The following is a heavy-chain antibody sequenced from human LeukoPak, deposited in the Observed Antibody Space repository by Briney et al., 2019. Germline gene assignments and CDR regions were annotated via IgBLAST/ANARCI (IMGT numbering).Heavy chain of an antibody. Sequence: GGSLRLSGAASGFTCSSYWMSWVRQAPGKGLEWGANIKQDGSEKDYVDSVKGRFTISRDNSKNTLYLQMNSLRPEDTAFYYCVNDPGYGAKDFDYWGQGTLVTVSS. CDR1: GFTCSSYW. CDR2: IKQDGSEK. J-gene: IGHJ4*02. D-gene: IGHD4-23*01. V-gene: IGHV3-7*01. CDR3: VNDPGYGAKDFDY.